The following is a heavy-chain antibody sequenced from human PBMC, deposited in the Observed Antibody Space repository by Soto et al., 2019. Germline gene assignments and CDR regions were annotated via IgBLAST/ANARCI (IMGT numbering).Heavy chain of an antibody. CDR1: GYSISSGYY. D-gene: IGHD3-16*02. V-gene: IGHV4-38-2*01. CDR3: ARARPYDYVWGSYRTFDY. CDR2: IYHSGST. Sequence: PSETLSLTCAVSGYSISSGYYWGWIRQPPGKGLEWFGSIYHSGSTYYNPSLKSRVTISVDTSKNQFSLKLSSVTAADTAVYYCARARPYDYVWGSYRTFDYWGQGTLVTVSS. J-gene: IGHJ4*02.